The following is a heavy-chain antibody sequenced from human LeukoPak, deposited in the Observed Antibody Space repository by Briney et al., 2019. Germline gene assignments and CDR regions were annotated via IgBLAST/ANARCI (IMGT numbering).Heavy chain of an antibody. D-gene: IGHD2-2*01. CDR1: GPSISSYY. J-gene: IGHJ4*02. Sequence: PSETLSLTCTVSGPSISSYYWSWIRQPPGKGLEWIGYIYYSGSTNYNPSLKSRVTISVDTSKNQFSLKLSSVTAADTAVYYCATIRTVGYCSSTSCYAEGPFDYWGQGTLVTVSS. CDR3: ATIRTVGYCSSTSCYAEGPFDY. V-gene: IGHV4-59*01. CDR2: IYYSGST.